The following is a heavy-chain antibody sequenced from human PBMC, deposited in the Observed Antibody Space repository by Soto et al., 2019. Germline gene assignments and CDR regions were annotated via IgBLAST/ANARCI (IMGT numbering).Heavy chain of an antibody. CDR3: ARVPQYDRPRYMARDAFDI. Sequence: GSLRLSCAASGFTFSSYGMHWVRQAPGKGLEWVAVIWYDGSNKYYADSVKGRFTISRDNSKNTLYLQMNSLRAEDTAVYYCARVPQYDRPRYMARDAFDIWGQGTMVTVSS. CDR1: GFTFSSYG. J-gene: IGHJ3*02. D-gene: IGHD1-1*01. V-gene: IGHV3-33*01. CDR2: IWYDGSNK.